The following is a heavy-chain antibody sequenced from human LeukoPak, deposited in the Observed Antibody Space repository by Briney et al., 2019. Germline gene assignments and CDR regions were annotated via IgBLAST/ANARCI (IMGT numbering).Heavy chain of an antibody. V-gene: IGHV1-8*01. Sequence: ASVKVSCKASGYTFTSYDINWVRQATGQGLEWMGWMNPNSGNTGCAQKFQGRVTMTRNTSISTAYMELSSLRSENTAVYYCARAVTDSSGYYYWFDPWGQGTLVTVSS. CDR3: ARAVTDSSGYYYWFDP. D-gene: IGHD3-22*01. J-gene: IGHJ5*02. CDR1: GYTFTSYD. CDR2: MNPNSGNT.